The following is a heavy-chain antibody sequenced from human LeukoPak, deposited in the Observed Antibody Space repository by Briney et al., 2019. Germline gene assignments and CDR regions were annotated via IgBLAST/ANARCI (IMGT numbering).Heavy chain of an antibody. D-gene: IGHD3-22*01. J-gene: IGHJ4*02. V-gene: IGHV1-2*02. Sequence: ASVKVSCKASGYTFTGYYMHWVRQAPGQGLEWMGWINPNSGGTNYAQKFQGRVTMTRDTSISTAYMELSRLRSDDTAVYYCARGVGYYDSSGYLGFDYWGQGTLVTVSS. CDR2: INPNSGGT. CDR1: GYTFTGYY. CDR3: ARGVGYYDSSGYLGFDY.